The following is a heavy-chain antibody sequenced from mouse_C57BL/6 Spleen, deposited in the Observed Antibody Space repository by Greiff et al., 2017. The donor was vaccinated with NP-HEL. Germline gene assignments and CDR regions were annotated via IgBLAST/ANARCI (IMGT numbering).Heavy chain of an antibody. V-gene: IGHV5-9*01. Sequence: EVKLMESGGGLVKPGGSLKLSCAASGFTFSSYTMSWVRQTPEKRLEWVATISGGGGNTYYPDSVKGRFTISRDNAKNTLYLQMSSLRSEDTALYYCARQTGYFDVWGTGTTVTVSS. CDR2: ISGGGGNT. J-gene: IGHJ1*03. CDR3: ARQTGYFDV. CDR1: GFTFSSYT.